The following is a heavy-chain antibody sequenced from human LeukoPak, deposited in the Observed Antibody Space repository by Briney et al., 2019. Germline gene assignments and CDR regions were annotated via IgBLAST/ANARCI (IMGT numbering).Heavy chain of an antibody. D-gene: IGHD2/OR15-2a*01. CDR2: INSDGSWT. V-gene: IGHV3-74*01. CDR1: GNYW. Sequence: GGSLRLSCAASGNYWMHRVRQAPGKGLVWVSHINSDGSWTSYADSVKGRFIISKDNAKNTVYLQMNSLRAEDTAVYYCVSFYETYWGRGTLVTVSS. CDR3: VSFYETY. J-gene: IGHJ4*02.